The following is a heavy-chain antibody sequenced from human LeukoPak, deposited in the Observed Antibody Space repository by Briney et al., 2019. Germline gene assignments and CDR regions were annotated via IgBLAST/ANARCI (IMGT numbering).Heavy chain of an antibody. CDR1: GYTFTDYW. Sequence: GEALEISCQGSGYTFTDYWIGWVRQGPGKGLEWMGIIYPGDSDARYSPSFQGQVTISVARSTSTAYLQWRSLKASDTAIYFCARQNAEVSFFDYWGQGNMVTVSS. CDR3: ARQNAEVSFFDY. V-gene: IGHV5-51*01. D-gene: IGHD1-1*01. J-gene: IGHJ4*02. CDR2: IYPGDSDA.